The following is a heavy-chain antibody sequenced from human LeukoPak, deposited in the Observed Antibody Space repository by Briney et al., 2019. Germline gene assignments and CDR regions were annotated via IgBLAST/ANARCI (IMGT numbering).Heavy chain of an antibody. V-gene: IGHV3-33*01. CDR2: IWYDGSNK. Sequence: GGSLRLSCAASGFTFSSYGMHWVRQAPGKGLEWVAVIWYDGSNKYYADSVKGRFTISRDNSKNTLYLQTNSLRAEDTAVYYCARDRYSYGLEYYFDYWGQGTLVTVSS. CDR1: GFTFSSYG. CDR3: ARDRYSYGLEYYFDY. D-gene: IGHD5-18*01. J-gene: IGHJ4*02.